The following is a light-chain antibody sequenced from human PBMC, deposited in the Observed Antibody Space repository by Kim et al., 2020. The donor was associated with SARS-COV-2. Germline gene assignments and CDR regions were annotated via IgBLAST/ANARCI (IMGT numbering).Light chain of an antibody. CDR1: ALPKQY. CDR2: KDS. V-gene: IGLV3-25*03. Sequence: SYELTQPPSVPVSPGQTARITCSGDALPKQYAYWYQQKPGQAPVLVIYKDSERPSGIPERFSGSSSGTTVTLTISGVQAEDEADYYCQSADSSGTWVFGGGTQLTVL. J-gene: IGLJ3*02. CDR3: QSADSSGTWV.